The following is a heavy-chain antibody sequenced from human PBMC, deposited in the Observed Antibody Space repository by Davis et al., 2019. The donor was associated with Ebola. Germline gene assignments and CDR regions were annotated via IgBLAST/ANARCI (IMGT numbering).Heavy chain of an antibody. CDR3: AKDLYSGSTLYYYYGMDV. CDR2: IWYDGSNK. Sequence: GGSLRLSCAASGFTFSSYWMSWVRQAPGKGLEWVALIWYDGSNKYYADSVKGRFTISRDNSKNTLYLQMNSLRAEDTAVYYCAKDLYSGSTLYYYYGMDVWGKGTTVTVSS. J-gene: IGHJ6*04. D-gene: IGHD1-26*01. CDR1: GFTFSSYW. V-gene: IGHV3-30*02.